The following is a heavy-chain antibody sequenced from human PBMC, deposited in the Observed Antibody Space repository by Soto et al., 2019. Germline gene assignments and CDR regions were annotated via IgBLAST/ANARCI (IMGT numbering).Heavy chain of an antibody. J-gene: IGHJ6*02. CDR1: GYSFTSYW. D-gene: IGHD3-10*01. V-gene: IGHV5-10-1*01. CDR2: IDPSDSYT. Sequence: GESLKISCKGSGYSFTSYWISWVRQMPGKGLEWMGRIDPSDSYTNYSPSFQGHVTISADKSISTAYLQWSSLKASDTAMYYCARQYGSGSYRLYYYGMDVCGQGTTVTVSS. CDR3: ARQYGSGSYRLYYYGMDV.